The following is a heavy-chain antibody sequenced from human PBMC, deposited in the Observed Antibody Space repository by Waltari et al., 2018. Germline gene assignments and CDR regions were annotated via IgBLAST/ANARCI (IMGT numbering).Heavy chain of an antibody. Sequence: EVQLVESGGGLVQPGGSLRLSCAASGFPFSSYEMNWVRPAPGKGLEWVSYISSSGSTIYYADSVKGRFTISRDNAKNSLYLQMNSLRAEDTAVYYCARDIAARPDYYYGMDVWGQGTTVTVSS. J-gene: IGHJ6*02. CDR2: ISSSGSTI. V-gene: IGHV3-48*03. D-gene: IGHD6-6*01. CDR3: ARDIAARPDYYYGMDV. CDR1: GFPFSSYE.